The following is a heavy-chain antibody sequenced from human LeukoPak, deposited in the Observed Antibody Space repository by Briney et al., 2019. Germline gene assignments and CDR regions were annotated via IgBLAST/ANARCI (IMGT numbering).Heavy chain of an antibody. D-gene: IGHD3-10*01. V-gene: IGHV4-59*02. J-gene: IGHJ4*02. Sequence: SETLSLTCTVSGGSVRSYYWSWIRQPPGEGLEWIGYIYNSGSIKYNPSLKSRVTISVDTSKNQFSLNLSSVTAADTAVYYCARDVGSEFDYWGQGTLVTVSS. CDR3: ARDVGSEFDY. CDR2: IYNSGSI. CDR1: GGSVRSYY.